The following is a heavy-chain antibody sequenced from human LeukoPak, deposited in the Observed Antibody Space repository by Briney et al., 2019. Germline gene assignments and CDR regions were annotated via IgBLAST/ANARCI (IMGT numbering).Heavy chain of an antibody. Sequence: GRSLRLCCAASGFTFNNFGMHWVRQAPGKGLEWVALISYDGSNKYYADSVKGRFTISRDNSKNTLYLQMNSLRAEDTAVYYCAKPLRDDHRHPGDYWGQGTLVTVSS. CDR3: AKPLRDDHRHPGDY. CDR1: GFTFNNFG. CDR2: ISYDGSNK. J-gene: IGHJ4*02. V-gene: IGHV3-30*18. D-gene: IGHD3-3*01.